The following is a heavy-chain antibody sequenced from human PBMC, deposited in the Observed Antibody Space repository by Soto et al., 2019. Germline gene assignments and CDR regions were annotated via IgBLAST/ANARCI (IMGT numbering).Heavy chain of an antibody. D-gene: IGHD2-15*01. J-gene: IGHJ4*02. CDR3: ARESRYCSGGSCYCLPGIHY. Sequence: QVQLVQSGAEVKKPGSSVKVSCKASGGTFSSYAISWVRQAPGQGREWMGGVIPIFGTANYAQKCQGRVTITADESTSTAYRELRSLISEDTAVYYCARESRYCSGGSCYCLPGIHYWGPGTLVTVSS. CDR2: VIPIFGTA. CDR1: GGTFSSYA. V-gene: IGHV1-69*12.